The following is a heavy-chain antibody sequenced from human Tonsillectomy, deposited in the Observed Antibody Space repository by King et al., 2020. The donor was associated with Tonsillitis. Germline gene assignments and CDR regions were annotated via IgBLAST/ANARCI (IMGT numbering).Heavy chain of an antibody. CDR2: IYYSGNT. V-gene: IGHV4-30-4*01. J-gene: IGHJ4*02. Sequence: VQLQESGPGLVKPSQTLSLTCTVSGASISSGDDYWSWIRQPPGKGLEWIGYIYYSGNTSYNPSLKSRVTISVDTSKNQFSLKLSSVTAADTAVYYCARDQAIGSPFDCWGQGTLVTVSS. D-gene: IGHD1-26*01. CDR3: ARDQAIGSPFDC. CDR1: GASISSGDDY.